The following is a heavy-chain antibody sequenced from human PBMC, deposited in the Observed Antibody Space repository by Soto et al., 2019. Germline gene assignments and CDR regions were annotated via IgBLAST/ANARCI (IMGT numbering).Heavy chain of an antibody. CDR1: VYTFTSYD. D-gene: IGHD2-21*02. V-gene: IGHV1-8*01. J-gene: IGHJ6*02. CDR3: AITMYCGGDCSTDGMDV. Sequence: GASVKVSCKASVYTFTSYDINCVRQATGQGLEWMGWMNPNSGNTGYAQKFQGRVTMTRNTSISTAYMELSSLRSEDTAVYYCAITMYCGGDCSTDGMDVWGQGTTVTVSS. CDR2: MNPNSGNT.